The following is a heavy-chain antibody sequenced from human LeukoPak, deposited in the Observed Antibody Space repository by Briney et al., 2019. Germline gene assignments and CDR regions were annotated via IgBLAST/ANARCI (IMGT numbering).Heavy chain of an antibody. Sequence: PSETLSLTCTVSGGSIGSSAYSWGWIRQPPGKGLEWIGSISYTGTTYYNPSLKSRVTISLDTSKNQFSLKLISVTAADTALYYCAREGPHGSGIYYNPLDYWGQGALVIVSS. D-gene: IGHD3-10*01. CDR3: AREGPHGSGIYYNPLDY. J-gene: IGHJ4*02. CDR2: ISYTGTT. CDR1: GGSIGSSAYS. V-gene: IGHV4-39*02.